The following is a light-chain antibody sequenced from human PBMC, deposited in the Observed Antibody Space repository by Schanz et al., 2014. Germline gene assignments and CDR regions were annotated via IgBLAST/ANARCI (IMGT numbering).Light chain of an antibody. CDR1: QRVSSNY. CDR3: QHYGTSPYT. V-gene: IGKV3-20*01. J-gene: IGKJ2*01. CDR2: GAS. Sequence: EIVLTQSPGTLSLSPGERATLSCRASQRVSSNYLAWYQQKPGQAPRPLIYGASSRATGIPDRFSGSGSGTDFTLSITRLEPEDFAVYYCQHYGTSPYTFGQGTKLEIK.